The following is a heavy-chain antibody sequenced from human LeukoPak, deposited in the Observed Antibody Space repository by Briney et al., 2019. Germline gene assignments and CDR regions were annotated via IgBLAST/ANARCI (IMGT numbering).Heavy chain of an antibody. CDR2: IYSTGST. D-gene: IGHD6-13*01. J-gene: IGHJ4*02. V-gene: IGHV4-4*07. CDR1: GGSISSYY. CDR3: ARQIASAGTAGFDL. Sequence: SETLSLTSTVSGGSISSYYWSWIRQPAGKGLEWIGRIYSTGSTNYNPSLKSRVTMSVDTSKNQFSLRLRSVTAADTAVYYCARQIASAGTAGFDLWGQGALVTVSS.